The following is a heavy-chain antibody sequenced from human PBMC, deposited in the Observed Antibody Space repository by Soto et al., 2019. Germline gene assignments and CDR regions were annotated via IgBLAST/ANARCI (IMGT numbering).Heavy chain of an antibody. D-gene: IGHD3-22*01. CDR2: FDPEDGET. Sequence: RASVKVSCKVSGYTLTELSMHWVRQAPGKGLEWMGGFDPEDGETIYAQKFQGRVTMTEDTSTDTAYMELSSLRSEDTAVYYCATSYYYDSSGYYSNWFDPWGQGTLVTVSS. J-gene: IGHJ5*02. CDR3: ATSYYYDSSGYYSNWFDP. CDR1: GYTLTELS. V-gene: IGHV1-24*01.